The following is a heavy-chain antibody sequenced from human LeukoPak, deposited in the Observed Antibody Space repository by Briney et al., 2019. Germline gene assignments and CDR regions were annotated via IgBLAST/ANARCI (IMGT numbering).Heavy chain of an antibody. CDR3: ARDRYSGSYLDY. D-gene: IGHD1-26*01. Sequence: VASVKVSCKASGYTFTGYYMHWVRQAPGQGLEWMGWINPNSGGTNYAQKFQGRVTMTRDTSISTAYMELSRLRSDDTAVYYCARDRYSGSYLDYWGQGTLVTVSS. CDR1: GYTFTGYY. V-gene: IGHV1-2*02. CDR2: INPNSGGT. J-gene: IGHJ4*02.